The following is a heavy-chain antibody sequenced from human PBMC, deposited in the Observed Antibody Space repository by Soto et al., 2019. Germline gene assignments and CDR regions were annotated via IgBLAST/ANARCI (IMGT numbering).Heavy chain of an antibody. D-gene: IGHD3-22*01. J-gene: IGHJ4*02. CDR2: IYYSGST. Sequence: SETLSLTCTVSGGSISSSSYYWGWIRQPPGKGLEWIGSIYYSGSTYYNPSLKSRVTISVDTSKNQFSLKLSSVTAADTAVYYCARAPYYYDGSGLVFDYWGQGTLVTVSS. CDR1: GGSISSSSYY. CDR3: ARAPYYYDGSGLVFDY. V-gene: IGHV4-39*01.